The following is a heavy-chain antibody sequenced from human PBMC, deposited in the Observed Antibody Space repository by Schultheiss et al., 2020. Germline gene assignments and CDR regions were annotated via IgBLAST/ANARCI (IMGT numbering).Heavy chain of an antibody. CDR3: ARETYYYKD. Sequence: GGSLTLSCAASGFTFSSYGMHWVRQAPGKGLEWVAVISYDGSNKYYADSVKGRFTISRDNSKNTLYLQMNSLRAEDTAVYYCARETYYYKDWGQGTLVTVSS. CDR2: ISYDGSNK. CDR1: GFTFSSYG. D-gene: IGHD3-10*01. J-gene: IGHJ4*02. V-gene: IGHV3-30*03.